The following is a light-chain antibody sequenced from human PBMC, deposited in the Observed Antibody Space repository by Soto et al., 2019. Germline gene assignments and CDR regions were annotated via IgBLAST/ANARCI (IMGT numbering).Light chain of an antibody. Sequence: DIHISQSRSSVSTSDGDRVTITCRASQGISSWLAWYQQKPGKAPKLLIYAASSLQSGVPSRFSGSRSGTDFTLTISSLQPEDFATYYCPQANSFPPTFGQETLMEIK. J-gene: IGKJ5*01. V-gene: IGKV1D-12*01. CDR3: PQANSFPPT. CDR2: AAS. CDR1: QGISSW.